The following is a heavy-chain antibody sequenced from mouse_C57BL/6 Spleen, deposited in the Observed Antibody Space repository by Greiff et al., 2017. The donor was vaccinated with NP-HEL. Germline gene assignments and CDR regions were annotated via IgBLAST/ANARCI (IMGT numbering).Heavy chain of an antibody. J-gene: IGHJ4*01. CDR2: IYPGDGDT. D-gene: IGHD2-4*01. CDR1: GYAFSSSW. Sequence: VKLVESGPELVKPGASVKISCKASGYAFSSSWMNWVKQRPGKGLEWIGRIYPGDGDTNYNGKFKGKATLTADKSSSTAYMQLSSLTSEDSAVYFCARFYDYDGGYYAMDYWGQGTSVTVSS. V-gene: IGHV1-82*01. CDR3: ARFYDYDGGYYAMDY.